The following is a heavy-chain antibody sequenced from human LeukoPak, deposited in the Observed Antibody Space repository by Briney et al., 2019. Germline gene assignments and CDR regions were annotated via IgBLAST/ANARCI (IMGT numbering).Heavy chain of an antibody. Sequence: PGGSLRLSCAASGFSFKDTGMHWVSQAPGKGLEWVAVISYDGSNKYYADSVKGRFTTSRDNSKNTLYLQMNSLRAEDTAVYYCARDLIVGYFDYWGQGTLVTVSS. V-gene: IGHV3-30*19. CDR3: ARDLIVGYFDY. CDR1: GFSFKDTG. J-gene: IGHJ4*02. CDR2: ISYDGSNK. D-gene: IGHD1-26*01.